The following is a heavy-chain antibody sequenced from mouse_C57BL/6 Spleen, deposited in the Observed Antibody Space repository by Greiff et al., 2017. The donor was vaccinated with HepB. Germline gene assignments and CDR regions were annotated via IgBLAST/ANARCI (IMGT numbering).Heavy chain of an antibody. CDR2: IHPNSGST. CDR3: AREKVNYYAMDY. Sequence: QVQLQQPGAELVKPGASVKLSCKASGYTFTSYWMHWVKQRPGQGLEWIGMIHPNSGSTNYNEKFKSKATLTVDKSSSTAYMQLSSLTSEDSAVYYCAREKVNYYAMDYWGQGTSVTVSS. V-gene: IGHV1-64*01. CDR1: GYTFTSYW. J-gene: IGHJ4*01. D-gene: IGHD1-3*01.